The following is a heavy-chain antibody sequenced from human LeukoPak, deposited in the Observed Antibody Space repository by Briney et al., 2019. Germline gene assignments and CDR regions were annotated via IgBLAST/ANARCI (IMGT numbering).Heavy chain of an antibody. CDR3: ARTVDTPLVRAFDV. CDR2: IKQDGSDK. J-gene: IGHJ3*01. V-gene: IGHV3-7*01. Sequence: GGSLRLSCAASGFTFSSNSMNWVRQAPGKGLEWVANIKQDGSDKYYVDSVKGRFTISRDNAKNSLYLQMNSLRAADTAVYYCARTVDTPLVRAFDVWGQGTMVTVSS. D-gene: IGHD5-18*01. CDR1: GFTFSSNS.